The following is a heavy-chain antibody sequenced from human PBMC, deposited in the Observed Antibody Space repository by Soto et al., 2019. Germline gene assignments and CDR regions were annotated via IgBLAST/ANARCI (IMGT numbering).Heavy chain of an antibody. J-gene: IGHJ6*02. V-gene: IGHV1-46*01. Sequence: GASVKVSCKASGYTFTSYYMHWVRQAPGQGLEWMGIINPSGGSTSYAQKFQGRVTMTRDTSTSTVYMELSSLRSEDTAVYYCARNQWVGELVGYYYYGMDGWGQGTTVTVSS. D-gene: IGHD3-10*01. CDR2: INPSGGST. CDR3: ARNQWVGELVGYYYYGMDG. CDR1: GYTFTSYY.